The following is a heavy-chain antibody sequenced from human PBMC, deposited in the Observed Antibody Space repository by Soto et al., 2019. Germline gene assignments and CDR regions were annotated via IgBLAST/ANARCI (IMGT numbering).Heavy chain of an antibody. Sequence: SETLSLTCTVSGGSISSGGYYWSWIRQPPGKGLEWIGYIYYSGSTNYNPPLKSRVTISVDTSKNQFSLKLSSVTAADTAVYYCARRSLRFSYYYYMDVWGKGTTVTVSS. V-gene: IGHV4-61*08. CDR2: IYYSGST. CDR3: ARRSLRFSYYYYMDV. J-gene: IGHJ6*03. CDR1: GGSISSGGYY. D-gene: IGHD3-3*01.